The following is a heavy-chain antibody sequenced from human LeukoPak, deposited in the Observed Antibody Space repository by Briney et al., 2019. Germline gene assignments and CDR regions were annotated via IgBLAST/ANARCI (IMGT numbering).Heavy chain of an antibody. V-gene: IGHV4-61*05. CDR1: GGSISSSSYY. Sequence: SETLSLTCTVSGGSISSSSYYWGWIRQPPGKGLEWIGYIYYSGSTNYNPSLKSRVTISVDTSKNQFSLKLSSVTAADTAVYYCAKSDYGMIPDYWGQGTLVTVSS. D-gene: IGHD4-17*01. J-gene: IGHJ4*02. CDR3: AKSDYGMIPDY. CDR2: IYYSGST.